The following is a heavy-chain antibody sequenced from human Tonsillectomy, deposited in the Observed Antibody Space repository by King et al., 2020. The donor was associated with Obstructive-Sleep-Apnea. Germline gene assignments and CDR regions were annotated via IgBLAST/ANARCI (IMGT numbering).Heavy chain of an antibody. D-gene: IGHD5-12*01. V-gene: IGHV4-59*08. Sequence: QLQESGPGLVKPSETLSLTCTVSGDSGASISNYYGSWIRQPPGKGLEWIGYMYYSGNTNFNPSLKSRVTISADSSKIQFSPRLSPVTAADTAVYYCARHRGVEDYGGYGDYFDYWGQGTLVTVSS. CDR1: GDSGASISNYY. J-gene: IGHJ4*02. CDR3: ARHRGVEDYGGYGDYFDY. CDR2: MYYSGNT.